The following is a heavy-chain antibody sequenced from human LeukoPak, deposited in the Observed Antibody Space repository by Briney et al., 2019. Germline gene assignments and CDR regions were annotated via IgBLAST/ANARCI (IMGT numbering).Heavy chain of an antibody. Sequence: GGSLRLSCAVSGITLSNYGMSWVRQAPGKGLEWVAGISDSGGRTNYADSVKGRFTISRHNPKNTLYLQINSLRAEDTAVYFCAKRGAVIRVILVGFHKEAYYFDSWGQGALVTVSS. CDR1: GITLSNYG. CDR2: ISDSGGRT. J-gene: IGHJ4*02. CDR3: AKRGAVIRVILVGFHKEAYYFDS. D-gene: IGHD3-22*01. V-gene: IGHV3-23*01.